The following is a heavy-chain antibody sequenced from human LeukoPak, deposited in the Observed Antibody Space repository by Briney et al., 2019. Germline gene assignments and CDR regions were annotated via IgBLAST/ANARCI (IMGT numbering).Heavy chain of an antibody. J-gene: IGHJ5*02. Sequence: SETLSLTCTVSGGSISSYYWSWIRQPPGKGLEWIGYIYYSGSTNYNPSLKSRVTISVDTSKNQFSLKLSSVTAADAAVYYCARSPRLDTIFGVVIIGWFDPWGQGTLVTVSS. CDR3: ARSPRLDTIFGVVIIGWFDP. V-gene: IGHV4-59*01. CDR2: IYYSGST. D-gene: IGHD3-3*01. CDR1: GGSISSYY.